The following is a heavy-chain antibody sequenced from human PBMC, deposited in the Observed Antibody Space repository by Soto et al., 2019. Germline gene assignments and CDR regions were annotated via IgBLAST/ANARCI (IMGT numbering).Heavy chain of an antibody. V-gene: IGHV1-46*01. J-gene: IGHJ4*02. CDR3: ARGPPGWLQPLDY. Sequence: EASVKASCKASGYAFTSYYMHWVRQAPGQGLEWMGIINPSGGSTSYAQKFQGRVTMTRDTSTSTVYMELSSLRAEDTAVYYCARGPPGWLQPLDYWGQGTLVTVSS. D-gene: IGHD5-12*01. CDR1: GYAFTSYY. CDR2: INPSGGST.